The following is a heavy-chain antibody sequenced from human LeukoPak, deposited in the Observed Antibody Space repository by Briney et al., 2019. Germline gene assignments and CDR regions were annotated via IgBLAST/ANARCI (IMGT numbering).Heavy chain of an antibody. CDR1: GFTFSDFW. Sequence: GGSLRLSCAPSGFTFSDFWMSWFRQAPGKGLEGVAITNQEGSVRFYVDSVKGRFTISRDNAKNSLYVYMNSLRAEDTAVYYCAKDLFSGSGRAGNMDVWGKGTTVTVSS. D-gene: IGHD3-10*01. V-gene: IGHV3-7*03. J-gene: IGHJ6*03. CDR2: TNQEGSVR. CDR3: AKDLFSGSGRAGNMDV.